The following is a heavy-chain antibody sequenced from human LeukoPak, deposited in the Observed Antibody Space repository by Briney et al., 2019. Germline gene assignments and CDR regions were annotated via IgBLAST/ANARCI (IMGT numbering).Heavy chain of an antibody. Sequence: ETLSLTCAVYGGFFSGYYWSWVRQAPGKGLEWVSAISGSGGSTYYADSVKGRFTISRDNSKNTLYLQMNSLRAEDTAVYYCAKDHYGDYLIDYWGQGTLVTVSS. CDR1: GGFFSGYY. D-gene: IGHD4-17*01. CDR3: AKDHYGDYLIDY. J-gene: IGHJ4*02. CDR2: ISGSGGST. V-gene: IGHV3-23*01.